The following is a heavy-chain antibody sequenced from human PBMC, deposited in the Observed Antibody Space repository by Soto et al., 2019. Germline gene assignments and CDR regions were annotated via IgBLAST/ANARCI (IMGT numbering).Heavy chain of an antibody. CDR1: GFSFSDYG. CDR2: IWFDASHE. J-gene: IGHJ6*02. V-gene: IGHV3-33*01. D-gene: IGHD6-13*01. Sequence: QVHLVESGGGXVQPGTSLRLSCAASGFSFSDYGMHWVRQAPGKGLEWLTIIWFDASHEYYADSVKGRFTISRDNSNNTLYLQLNSLTADDTAVYFCARDQGRATADGPLGNGLDVWGQGTAVTVSS. CDR3: ARDQGRATADGPLGNGLDV.